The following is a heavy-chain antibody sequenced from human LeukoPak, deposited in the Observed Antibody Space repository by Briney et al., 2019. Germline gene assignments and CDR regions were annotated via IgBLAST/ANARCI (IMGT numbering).Heavy chain of an antibody. D-gene: IGHD2-2*01. CDR3: ARGYCSSTSCYSLIDY. CDR1: GFTFSSYA. Sequence: GGPLRLSCAASGFTFSSYAMHWVRQAPGKGLEYVSAISSNGGSTYYANSVKGRFTISRDNSKNTLYLQMGSLRAEDMAVYYCARGYCSSTSCYSLIDYWGQGTLVTVSS. J-gene: IGHJ4*02. CDR2: ISSNGGST. V-gene: IGHV3-64*01.